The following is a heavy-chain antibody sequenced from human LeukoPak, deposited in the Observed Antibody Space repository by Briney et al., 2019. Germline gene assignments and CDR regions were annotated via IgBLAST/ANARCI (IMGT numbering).Heavy chain of an antibody. CDR1: GYTFTNYG. CDR2: ISSYNGNT. CDR3: VRADTAMITPQDAFDA. J-gene: IGHJ3*01. V-gene: IGHV1-18*01. Sequence: ASVKVSRKTSGYTFTNYGISWVRQAPGQGLEWMGWISSYNGNTHYARELQGRLTVTTDTSTKTAYMELRSLTSDDTAVYYCVRADTAMITPQDAFDAWGQGTMLTVSS. D-gene: IGHD5-18*01.